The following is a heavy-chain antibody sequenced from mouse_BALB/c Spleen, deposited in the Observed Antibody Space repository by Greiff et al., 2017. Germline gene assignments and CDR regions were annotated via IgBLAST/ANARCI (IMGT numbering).Heavy chain of an antibody. CDR3: NAPLYYDYPWFAY. CDR2: IDPENGDT. D-gene: IGHD2-4*01. J-gene: IGHJ3*01. Sequence: EVQLQQSGAELVRSGASVKLSCTASGFNIKDYYMHWVKQRPEQGLEWIGWIDPENGDTEYAPKFQGKATMTADTSSNTAYLQLSSLTSEDTAVYYCNAPLYYDYPWFAYWGQGTLVTVSA. CDR1: GFNIKDYY. V-gene: IGHV14-4*02.